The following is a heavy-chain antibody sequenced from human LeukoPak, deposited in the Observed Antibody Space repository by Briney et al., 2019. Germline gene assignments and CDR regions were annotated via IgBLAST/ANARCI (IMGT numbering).Heavy chain of an antibody. D-gene: IGHD3-3*01. CDR2: IIPILGIA. V-gene: IGHV1-69*04. CDR1: GGTFSSYA. CDR3: AREGGGLRPPFDP. J-gene: IGHJ5*02. Sequence: SVKVSCKASGGTFSSYAISWVRQAPGQGLEWMGRIIPILGIANYAQKFQGRVTITADKSTSTAYMELSSLRSEDTAVYYCAREGGGLRPPFDPWGQGTLVTVSS.